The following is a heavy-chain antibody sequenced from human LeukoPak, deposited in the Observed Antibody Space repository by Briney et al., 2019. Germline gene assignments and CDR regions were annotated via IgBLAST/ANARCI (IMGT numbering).Heavy chain of an antibody. CDR2: ISYDGSNK. Sequence: PGGSLRLSCAASGFTFSSYGMHWVRQAPGKGLEWLAVISYDGSNKYYTDSVKGRFTISRDNSKNTVYLQRSSLRVADTAVYYCAKDEWNYYETRGSLRLTDYWGQGTLVTVSS. CDR1: GFTFSSYG. J-gene: IGHJ4*02. D-gene: IGHD3-22*01. V-gene: IGHV3-30*18. CDR3: AKDEWNYYETRGSLRLTDY.